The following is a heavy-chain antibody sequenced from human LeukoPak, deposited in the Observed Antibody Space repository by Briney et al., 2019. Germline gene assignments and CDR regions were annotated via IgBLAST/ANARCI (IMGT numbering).Heavy chain of an antibody. CDR3: ARDRCGGDCYADDAFDI. J-gene: IGHJ3*02. CDR1: GGTFSSYA. D-gene: IGHD2-21*02. CDR2: IIPIFGIA. Sequence: SVKVSCKASGGTFSSYAINWVRQAPGQGLEWMGRIIPIFGIANYAQKFQGRVTITAETSTSTAYMELSSLRSEDTAVYYCARDRCGGDCYADDAFDIWGQGTMVTVSS. V-gene: IGHV1-69*04.